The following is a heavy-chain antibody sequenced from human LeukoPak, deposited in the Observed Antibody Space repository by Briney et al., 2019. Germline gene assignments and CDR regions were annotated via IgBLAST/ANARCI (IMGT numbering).Heavy chain of an antibody. D-gene: IGHD5-12*01. CDR3: ARVGGPVGYSGY. V-gene: IGHV4-61*05. CDR1: GASISSSPYY. Sequence: PSETLSLTCTVSGASISSSPYYWGWIRQPPGKGLEWIGYIFYSGSTNYNPSLKSRVTISVDTSKNQFSLKLSSVTAADTAVYYCARVGGPVGYSGYWGQGTLVTVSS. CDR2: IFYSGST. J-gene: IGHJ4*02.